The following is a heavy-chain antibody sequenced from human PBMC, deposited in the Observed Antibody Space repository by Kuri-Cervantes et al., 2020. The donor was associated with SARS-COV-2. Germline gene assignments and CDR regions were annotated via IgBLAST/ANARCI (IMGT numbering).Heavy chain of an antibody. CDR2: IIPIFGTA. J-gene: IGHJ4*02. CDR1: GGTFSSYT. Sequence: SVKVSCKASGGTFSSYTISWVRQAPGQGLEWMGGIIPIFGTANYAQKFQGRVTITADKSTSTAYMELSSLRSDDTAVYYCARDLAGAATTGHYFDYWGQGTLVTVSS. V-gene: IGHV1-69*06. D-gene: IGHD6-19*01. CDR3: ARDLAGAATTGHYFDY.